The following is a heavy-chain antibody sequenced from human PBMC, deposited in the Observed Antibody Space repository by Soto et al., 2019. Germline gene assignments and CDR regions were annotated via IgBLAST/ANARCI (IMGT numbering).Heavy chain of an antibody. D-gene: IGHD6-13*01. CDR3: ARAGSVPAAGTPYYFDL. V-gene: IGHV3-30*02. J-gene: IGHJ4*02. CDR1: GFTFNASG. CDR2: IRYDGVKN. Sequence: PGGSRSLSWAASGFTFNASGMHWVRQAPGEGLAWVALIRYDGVKNFYSDSVKGRFTISKDNSRDTLYLQMDSLRAGDTAVYYCARAGSVPAAGTPYYFDLWGQGALVTVSS.